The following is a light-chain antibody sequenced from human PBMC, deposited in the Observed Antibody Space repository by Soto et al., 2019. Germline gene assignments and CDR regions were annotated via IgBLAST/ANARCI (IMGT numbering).Light chain of an antibody. CDR1: QTISNK. CDR2: DAS. V-gene: IGKV3-15*01. CDR3: HQYINWPYT. J-gene: IGKJ2*01. Sequence: EIVMTQSPATLSVSPGERAALSCRASQTISNKLAWYQQKPGQTPSLLIYDASARAGGVPARFSGSGSGTQFSLTISSPQSADLAVYYCHQYINWPYTFGQPTKLEI.